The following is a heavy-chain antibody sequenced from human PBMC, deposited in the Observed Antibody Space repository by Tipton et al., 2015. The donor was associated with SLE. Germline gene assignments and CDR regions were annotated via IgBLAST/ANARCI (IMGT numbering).Heavy chain of an antibody. Sequence: TLSLTCTVSGGSITAYYWSWIRQPPGKGLEWIGYIYTSGSTNYNPSLKSRVTISVDTSKEKFSLHVTSVTAADTAVYYCARHSYYFDTGVAPPGVYGMDVWGPGTTVTVSS. CDR1: GGSITAYY. D-gene: IGHD3-22*01. V-gene: IGHV4-4*09. CDR2: IYTSGST. J-gene: IGHJ6*02. CDR3: ARHSYYFDTGVAPPGVYGMDV.